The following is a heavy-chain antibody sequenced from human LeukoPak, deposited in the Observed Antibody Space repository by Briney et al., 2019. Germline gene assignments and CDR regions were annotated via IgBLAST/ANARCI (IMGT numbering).Heavy chain of an antibody. V-gene: IGHV3-23*01. J-gene: IGHJ4*02. CDR1: GFTFSSYA. CDR2: ISGSGGST. Sequence: GGSLRLSCAASGFTFSSYAMSWVRQAPGKGLEWVSAISGSGGSTYYADSVKGRFTISRDNSKNTLYPQMNSLRAEDTATYYCAARPTSAAVAPSDYWGQGTLVTVSS. CDR3: AARPTSAAVAPSDY. D-gene: IGHD6-19*01.